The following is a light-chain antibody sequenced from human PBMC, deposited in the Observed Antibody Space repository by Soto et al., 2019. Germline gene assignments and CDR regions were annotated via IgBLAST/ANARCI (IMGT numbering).Light chain of an antibody. CDR1: QSVSSK. CDR3: QQYNKWYHT. Sequence: EIVMTQSPATLSVSPGERATLSCRASQSVSSKLAWFQQKPGQAPSLLMYGVSTRATGVPVRFSGSGSGTEFTLTITSLQSEDFGVYYCQQYNKWYHTLGQGTKVDTK. J-gene: IGKJ2*01. V-gene: IGKV3-15*01. CDR2: GVS.